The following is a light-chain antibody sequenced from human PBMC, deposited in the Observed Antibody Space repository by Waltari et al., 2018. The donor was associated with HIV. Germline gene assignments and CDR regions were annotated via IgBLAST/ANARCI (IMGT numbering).Light chain of an antibody. Sequence: QSLLPQPPSASGTPGQRVTISRSGSYSHIGSNTVTWHQQLPGSAPRALIYNNDQRPSGVPVRFSGSKSGTSASLAISGLQSEDRGDYYCAAWDDKLDGWVCGGGTRLTVL. CDR2: NND. J-gene: IGLJ3*02. V-gene: IGLV1-44*01. CDR1: YSHIGSNT. CDR3: AAWDDKLDGWV.